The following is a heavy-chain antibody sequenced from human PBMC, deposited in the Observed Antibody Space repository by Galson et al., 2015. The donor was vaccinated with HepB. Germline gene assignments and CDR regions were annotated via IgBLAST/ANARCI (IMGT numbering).Heavy chain of an antibody. CDR1: GGTFSSYS. CDR2: IIPVRGIT. J-gene: IGHJ4*02. CDR3: ARDYYDSNGYYARHLDF. Sequence: SVKVSCKASGGTFSSYSIAWVRQAPGQGLEWMGRIIPVRGITNYAQKFQGRVTITADKSTTTAYMELSSLGSDDTAVYFCARDYYDSNGYYARHLDFWGQGTLVTVSS. V-gene: IGHV1-69*04. D-gene: IGHD3-22*01.